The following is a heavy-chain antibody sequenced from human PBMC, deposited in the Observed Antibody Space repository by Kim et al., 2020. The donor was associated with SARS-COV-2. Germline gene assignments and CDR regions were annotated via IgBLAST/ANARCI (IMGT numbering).Heavy chain of an antibody. CDR2: IYTSGST. CDR3: AREGWDWNPH. J-gene: IGHJ4*02. CDR1: GGSISSGSYY. Sequence: SETLSLTCTVSGGSISSGSYYWSWIRQPAGKGLEWIGRIYTSGSTNYNPSLKSRVTISVDTSKNQFSLKLSSVTAADTAVYYCAREGWDWNPHWGQGTLVTVSS. V-gene: IGHV4-61*02. D-gene: IGHD1-1*01.